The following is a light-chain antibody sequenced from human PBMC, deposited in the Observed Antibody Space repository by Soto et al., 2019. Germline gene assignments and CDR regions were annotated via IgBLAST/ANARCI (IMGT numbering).Light chain of an antibody. Sequence: DIVMTQSPLSLPVTPGEPASISCRSSQSLVHSNGYNYLDWYLQKPGQSPQLLIYLGSNRASGVPDRFSGSGSGTDFTLKISRVVAEDVGVYYCMQALQTPDTFGQGTKLEIK. CDR2: LGS. CDR1: QSLVHSNGYNY. J-gene: IGKJ2*01. V-gene: IGKV2-28*01. CDR3: MQALQTPDT.